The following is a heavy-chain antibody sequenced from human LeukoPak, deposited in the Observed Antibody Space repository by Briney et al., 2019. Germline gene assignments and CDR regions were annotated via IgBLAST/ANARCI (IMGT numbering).Heavy chain of an antibody. CDR1: GGSISSYY. D-gene: IGHD5-18*01. J-gene: IGHJ4*02. CDR3: ARGGYSYGSGYFDY. Sequence: SETLSLTCTVSGGSISSYYWSWIRQPAGKGLEWIGRIYTSGSTNYNPSLKSRVTMSVDTSKNQFSLKLSSVTAADTAVYYCARGGYSYGSGYFDYWGQGTLVTVSS. V-gene: IGHV4-4*07. CDR2: IYTSGST.